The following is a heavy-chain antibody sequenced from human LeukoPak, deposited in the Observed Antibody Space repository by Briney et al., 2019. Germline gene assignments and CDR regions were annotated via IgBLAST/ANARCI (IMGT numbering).Heavy chain of an antibody. CDR3: ATLGRFPLNVNYYYYYGMDV. CDR1: GYTLTESS. V-gene: IGHV1-24*01. CDR2: FDPEDGET. Sequence: ASVKVSCKVSGYTLTESSMHWVRQAPGKGLEWMGGFDPEDGETIYAQKFQGRVTMTEDTSTDTAYMELSSLRSEDTAVYYCATLGRFPLNVNYYYYYGMDVWGQGTTVTVSS. J-gene: IGHJ6*02.